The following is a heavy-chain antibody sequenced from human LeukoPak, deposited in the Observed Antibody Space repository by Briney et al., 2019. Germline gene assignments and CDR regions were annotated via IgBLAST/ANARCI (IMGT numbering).Heavy chain of an antibody. Sequence: SETLSLTCTVSGGSISSSSYYWGWIRQPPGKGLEWIGSINYSGNTYYNPSLKSRVTISVDTSRNQFSLKLSSVTAADTALYYCARIDTVVLPSTKFDYWGQGTLVTVSS. J-gene: IGHJ4*02. V-gene: IGHV4-39*01. CDR2: INYSGNT. CDR1: GGSISSSSYY. D-gene: IGHD2-2*01. CDR3: ARIDTVVLPSTKFDY.